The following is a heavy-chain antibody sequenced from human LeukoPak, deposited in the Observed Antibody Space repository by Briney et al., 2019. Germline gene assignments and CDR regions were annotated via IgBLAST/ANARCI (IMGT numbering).Heavy chain of an antibody. J-gene: IGHJ4*02. CDR3: AHLLDYGDNRLDF. Sequence: GASVKVSCEASGYTFTTYAIHWVRQAPGRRLEWMGWINAADNTKYSQKFQGRVTFTRDTSASTAYMELSSLRSEDTAIYYCAHLLDYGDNRLDFWGQGTLVTVSS. CDR1: GYTFTTYA. D-gene: IGHD4-17*01. V-gene: IGHV1-3*01. CDR2: INAADNT.